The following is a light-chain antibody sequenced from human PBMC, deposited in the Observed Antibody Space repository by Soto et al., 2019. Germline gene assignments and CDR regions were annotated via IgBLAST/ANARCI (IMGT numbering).Light chain of an antibody. J-gene: IGKJ3*01. CDR2: DAS. CDR3: QHGFT. CDR1: RNISTW. Sequence: DIEMTQSPSTLSAYVGDRVTITCRASRNISTWLAWYQQKPGKAPKLMIFDASSLEAGVPSRFSGSGSGTDFTLSVSRLQPDDFATYYCQHGFTFGPGTKVDFK. V-gene: IGKV1-5*01.